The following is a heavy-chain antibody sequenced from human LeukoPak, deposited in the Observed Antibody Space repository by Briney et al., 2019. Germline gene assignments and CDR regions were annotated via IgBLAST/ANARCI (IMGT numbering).Heavy chain of an antibody. V-gene: IGHV3-7*03. D-gene: IGHD2-15*01. J-gene: IGHJ4*02. CDR1: GFTFSSYW. Sequence: GGSLRLSCAASGFTFSSYWMSWVRQAPGKGLEWVANIKQNGNEKYYVDSVKGRFTISRDNAKNSLYLQMNSLRAEDTAVYYCARVKRDCSGGSCYSYDYWGQGTLVTVSS. CDR2: IKQNGNEK. CDR3: ARVKRDCSGGSCYSYDY.